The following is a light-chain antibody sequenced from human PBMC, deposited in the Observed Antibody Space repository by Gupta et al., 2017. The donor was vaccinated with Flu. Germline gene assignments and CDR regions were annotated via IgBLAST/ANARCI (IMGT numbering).Light chain of an antibody. V-gene: IGKV1-27*01. J-gene: IGKJ1*01. CDR1: QGIGSS. Sequence: DIQMTQSPSSLPASVGDRVSIPCRASQGIGSSLAWYQQRPGKVPQLLIYAASTLQSGVPSRFSGGGSGTDFTLTISSLQPEDVATYYCQRYNAAPWTFGQGTKVEIK. CDR2: AAS. CDR3: QRYNAAPWT.